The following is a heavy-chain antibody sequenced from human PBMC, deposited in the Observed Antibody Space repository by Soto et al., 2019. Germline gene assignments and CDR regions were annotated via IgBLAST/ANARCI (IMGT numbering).Heavy chain of an antibody. Sequence: SETLSLTCTVSGGSISSSSYYWGWIRQPPGKGLEWIGSIFYSVSTYYNPSLKSRVTISVDKSKNQFSLKLSSVTAADTAVYYCARLATRYYFDYWGQGTLVTVSS. CDR3: ARLATRYYFDY. CDR1: GGSISSSSYY. D-gene: IGHD1-1*01. J-gene: IGHJ4*02. CDR2: IFYSVST. V-gene: IGHV4-39*07.